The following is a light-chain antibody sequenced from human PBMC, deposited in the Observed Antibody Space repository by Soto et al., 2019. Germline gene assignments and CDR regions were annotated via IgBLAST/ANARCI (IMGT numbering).Light chain of an antibody. CDR1: SSNIGAGYD. J-gene: IGLJ1*01. CDR2: NNN. CDR3: QSYDSSLSGYV. Sequence: QAVVTQPPSVSGAPGQRVTISCTGSSSNIGAGYDVHWYQQLPGTAPKLLIYNNNNRPSGVPDRFSGSKSGTSASLAITGLQAEDEADYYCQSYDSSLSGYVFGTGPRSPS. V-gene: IGLV1-40*01.